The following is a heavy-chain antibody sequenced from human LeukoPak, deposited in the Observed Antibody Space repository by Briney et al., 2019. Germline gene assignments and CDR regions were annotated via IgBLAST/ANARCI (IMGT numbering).Heavy chain of an antibody. CDR3: ASRGYSGYDAYWFDP. D-gene: IGHD5-12*01. CDR1: GYTFTGYY. J-gene: IGHJ5*02. Sequence: GASVKVSCKASGYTFTGYYMHWVRQAPGQGLEWMGGIIPIFGTANYAQKFQGRVTITADESTSTAYMELSSLRSEDTAVYYCASRGYSGYDAYWFDPWGQGTLVTVSS. CDR2: IIPIFGTA. V-gene: IGHV1-69*13.